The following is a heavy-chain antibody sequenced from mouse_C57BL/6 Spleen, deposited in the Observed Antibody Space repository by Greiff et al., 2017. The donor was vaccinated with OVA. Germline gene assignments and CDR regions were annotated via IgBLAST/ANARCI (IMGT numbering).Heavy chain of an antibody. V-gene: IGHV5-4*03. CDR2: ISDGGSYT. CDR1: GFTFSSYA. Sequence: EVKLMESGGGLVKPGGSLKLSCAASGFTFSSYAMSWVRQTPEKRLEWVATISDGGSYTYYPDNVKGRFTISRDNAKNNLYLQMSHLKSEDTAMYYCARVDKLLLRAMDYWGQGTSVTVSS. D-gene: IGHD1-1*01. CDR3: ARVDKLLLRAMDY. J-gene: IGHJ4*01.